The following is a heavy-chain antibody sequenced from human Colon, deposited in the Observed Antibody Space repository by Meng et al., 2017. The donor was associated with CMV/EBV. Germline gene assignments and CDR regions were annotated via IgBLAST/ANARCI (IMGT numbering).Heavy chain of an antibody. CDR1: GFIFSSYG. V-gene: IGHV3-30*04. J-gene: IGHJ4*02. CDR3: AREYCSSISCLFDY. CDR2: ISYDGRNK. D-gene: IGHD2-2*01. Sequence: QVQLVESGGGVVQPWRSLRLSCAASGFIFSSYGIHWVRQAPGKGLEWVAIISYDGRNKDYADSVKGRFTISRDNSKNTLYLQMNSLRPEDTAVYYCAREYCSSISCLFDYWGQGTLVTVSS.